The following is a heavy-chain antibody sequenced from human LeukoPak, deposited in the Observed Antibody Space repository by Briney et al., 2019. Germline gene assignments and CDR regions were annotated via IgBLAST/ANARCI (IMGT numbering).Heavy chain of an antibody. V-gene: IGHV4-34*01. CDR2: INHSGST. CDR1: GGSFSGYY. CDR3: ASTYYGSGSYSKPYYYYGMDV. Sequence: TSETLSLTCAVYGGSFSGYYWSWIRQPPGKGLEWIGEINHSGSTNYNPSLKSRVTISVDTSKNQFSLKLSSVTAADTAVYYCASTYYGSGSYSKPYYYYGMDVWGQGTTVTVSS. D-gene: IGHD3-10*01. J-gene: IGHJ6*02.